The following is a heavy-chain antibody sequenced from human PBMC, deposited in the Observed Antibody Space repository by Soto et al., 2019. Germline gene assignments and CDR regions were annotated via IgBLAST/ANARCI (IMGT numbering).Heavy chain of an antibody. V-gene: IGHV4-39*01. J-gene: IGHJ4*02. Sequence: SLTCTVSGGSISSSSYYWGWIRRPPGKVLAWIGRIYYSGRTNSNPSLKSLVTISVATSKNQFSLKLSSVTAEDTAVYSCARHEQAVASTAVDYWGQGTLVTVSS. D-gene: IGHD6-19*01. CDR3: ARHEQAVASTAVDY. CDR1: GGSISSSSYY. CDR2: IYYSGRT.